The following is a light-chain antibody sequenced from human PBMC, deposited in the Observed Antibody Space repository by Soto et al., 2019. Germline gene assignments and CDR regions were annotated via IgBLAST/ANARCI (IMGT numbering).Light chain of an antibody. CDR1: QSVSSS. CDR2: DAS. Sequence: EIVMTQSPANLSVSPGDRATLSCRASQSVSSSLAWYQQIPGQAPRLLIYDASTRATGIPARFGGSGSGTEFTLTISSLQYEDFAVYYCQQYNNWPPLTFGGGTKVELK. V-gene: IGKV3-15*01. CDR3: QQYNNWPPLT. J-gene: IGKJ4*01.